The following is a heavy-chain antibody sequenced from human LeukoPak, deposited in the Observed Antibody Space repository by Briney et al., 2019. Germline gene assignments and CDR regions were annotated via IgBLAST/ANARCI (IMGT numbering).Heavy chain of an antibody. J-gene: IGHJ2*01. Sequence: SETLSLTCTVSGGSISSYYWSWIRQPPGKGLEWIGYIYYSGSTNYNPSLKSRVTISVDTSKNQFSLKLSSVTAADTAVYYCARAELLDPTVWYFDLWGHGTLVTVSS. V-gene: IGHV4-59*01. D-gene: IGHD1-26*01. CDR3: ARAELLDPTVWYFDL. CDR1: GGSISSYY. CDR2: IYYSGST.